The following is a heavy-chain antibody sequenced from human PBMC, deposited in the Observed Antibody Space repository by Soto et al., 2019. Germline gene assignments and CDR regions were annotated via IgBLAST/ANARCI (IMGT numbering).Heavy chain of an antibody. V-gene: IGHV3-73*02. J-gene: IGHJ5*02. D-gene: IGHD1-26*01. CDR3: TKYSGTSSAPAA. Sequence: EVQLVESGGGLVQPGGSLKLSCAASGFSFSDSAMHWVRQASGKGLEWVGRIGSKGQNYATTYAASVKGRFIISTHESKNTAHLHMNSLKTEDTAVYYCTKYSGTSSAPAALGQGTLVTVSS. CDR2: IGSKGQNYAT. CDR1: GFSFSDSA.